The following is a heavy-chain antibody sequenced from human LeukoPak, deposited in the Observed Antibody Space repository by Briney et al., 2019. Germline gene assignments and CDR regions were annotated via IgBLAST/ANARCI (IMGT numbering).Heavy chain of an antibody. V-gene: IGHV3-74*01. Sequence: SGGSLRLSCAASGFTFGNSWVHWVRQAPGKGLVWVSLINADGSTTTYADSVKGRFTISRDNARITLSLQMNSLTIEDTAVYYCVVVVEPPDSDGFDVWGQGTMITVSS. CDR1: GFTFGNSW. J-gene: IGHJ3*01. CDR3: VVVVEPPDSDGFDV. D-gene: IGHD1-14*01. CDR2: INADGSTT.